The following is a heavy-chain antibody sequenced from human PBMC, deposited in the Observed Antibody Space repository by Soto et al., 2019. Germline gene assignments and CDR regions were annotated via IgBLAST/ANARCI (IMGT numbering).Heavy chain of an antibody. CDR1: GFSLSTSGMC. V-gene: IGHV2-70*11. D-gene: IGHD4-17*01. CDR2: IDWDDDK. J-gene: IGHJ1*01. Sequence: SGPTLVNPTQTLTLTCTFSGFSLSTSGMCVSWIRQPPGKALEWLARIDWDDDKYYSTSLKTRLTISKDTSKNQVVLTMTNMDPVDTATYYCARTNVCYGDYAEYFQQWGQGTLVTVSS. CDR3: ARTNVCYGDYAEYFQQ.